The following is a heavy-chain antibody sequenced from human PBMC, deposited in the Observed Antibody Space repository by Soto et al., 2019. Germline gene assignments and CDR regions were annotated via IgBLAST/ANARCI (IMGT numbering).Heavy chain of an antibody. D-gene: IGHD2-15*01. CDR2: ISYDGSNK. J-gene: IGHJ4*02. CDR3: AKEVYCSGGSCYSDY. CDR1: GFTFSSYG. V-gene: IGHV3-30*18. Sequence: QVQLVESGGGVVQPGRSLRLSCAASGFTFSSYGMHWVRQAPGKGLEWVAVISYDGSNKYYEDSVKGRFTISRDNSKNTLYLEMNSLRAEDTAVYYCAKEVYCSGGSCYSDYWGQGTLVTVSS.